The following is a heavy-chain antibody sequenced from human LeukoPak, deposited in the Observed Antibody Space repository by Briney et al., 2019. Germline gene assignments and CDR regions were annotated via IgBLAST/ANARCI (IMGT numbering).Heavy chain of an antibody. CDR3: ASDTYYYGSGRSPSKDAFDI. J-gene: IGHJ3*02. CDR2: IYYSGST. V-gene: IGHV4-39*01. D-gene: IGHD3-10*01. Sequence: PSETLSLTCTVSGGSISSSSYYWGWIRQPPGKGLEWIGSIYYSGSTYYNPSLKSRVTISVDTSKNQFPLKLSSVTAADTAVYYCASDTYYYGSGRSPSKDAFDIWGQGTMVTVSS. CDR1: GGSISSSSYY.